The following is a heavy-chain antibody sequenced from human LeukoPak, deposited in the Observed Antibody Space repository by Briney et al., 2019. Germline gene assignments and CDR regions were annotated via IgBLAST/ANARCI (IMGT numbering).Heavy chain of an antibody. D-gene: IGHD3-3*01. CDR3: ARHPRPAIHWYFDL. V-gene: IGHV4-4*09. CDR1: GDSISSYY. Sequence: SETLSLTCTVSGDSISSYYWSWIRQPPGKGLEWIGYIYTSGGTNYISSLKGRVTISIDTSKNQFSLKLSSVTAADTAVYYCARHPRPAIHWYFDLWGRGTLVTVSS. CDR2: IYTSGGT. J-gene: IGHJ2*01.